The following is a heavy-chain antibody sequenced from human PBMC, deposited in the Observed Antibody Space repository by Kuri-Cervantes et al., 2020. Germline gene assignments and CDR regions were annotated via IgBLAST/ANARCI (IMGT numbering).Heavy chain of an antibody. CDR2: MNPNSGNT. J-gene: IGHJ4*02. CDR3: ARVGTMRSGSYYYLSPY. Sequence: GGSLRLSCKASGYTFTSYDINWVRQATGQGLEWMGWMNPNSGNTGYAQKFQGRVTRTRNTSISTAYMELSSLRSEDTAVYYCARVGTMRSGSYYYLSPYWGQGTLVTVSS. V-gene: IGHV1-8*01. D-gene: IGHD3-10*01. CDR1: GYTFTSYD.